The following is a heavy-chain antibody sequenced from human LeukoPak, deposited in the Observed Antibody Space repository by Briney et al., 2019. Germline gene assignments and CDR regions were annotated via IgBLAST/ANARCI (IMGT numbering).Heavy chain of an antibody. CDR2: ISGSSSYI. CDR1: GFTFNDYN. V-gene: IGHV3-21*04. J-gene: IGHJ3*02. D-gene: IGHD2-15*01. Sequence: GGSLRLSCAASGFTFNDYNLNWVRQAPGKGLEWVSSISGSSSYIYYADSVKGRFTISRDNAKNSLYLQMNSLRAEDTAVYYCARGTGGAFDIWGQGTMVTVSS. CDR3: ARGTGGAFDI.